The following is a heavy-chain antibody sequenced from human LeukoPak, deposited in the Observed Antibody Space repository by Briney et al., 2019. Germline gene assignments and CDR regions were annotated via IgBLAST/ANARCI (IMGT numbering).Heavy chain of an antibody. V-gene: IGHV3-21*01. D-gene: IGHD4-17*01. CDR2: ISSSSSYI. CDR3: AREPYRLTTVTRLVRFDI. J-gene: IGHJ3*02. CDR1: GFTVSSNY. Sequence: GGSLRLSCAASGFTVSSNYMSWVRQAPGKGLEWVSSISSSSSYIYYADSVKGRFTISRDNAKNSLYLQMNSLRAEDTAVYYCAREPYRLTTVTRLVRFDIWGQGTMVTVSS.